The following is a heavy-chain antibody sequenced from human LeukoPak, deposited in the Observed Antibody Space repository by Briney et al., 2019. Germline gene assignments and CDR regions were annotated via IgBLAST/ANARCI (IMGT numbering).Heavy chain of an antibody. V-gene: IGHV4-39*01. CDR3: ARHSWLFPDYHYYYMDV. D-gene: IGHD3-9*01. Sequence: SETLSLTCTVSGGSISSSSYYWGWIRQPPGKGLEWIGSIYYSGSTYYNPSLKSRVTISVDTSKNQFSLKLSSVTAADTAVYCCARHSWLFPDYHYYYMDVWGKGTTVTVSS. CDR2: IYYSGST. J-gene: IGHJ6*03. CDR1: GGSISSSSYY.